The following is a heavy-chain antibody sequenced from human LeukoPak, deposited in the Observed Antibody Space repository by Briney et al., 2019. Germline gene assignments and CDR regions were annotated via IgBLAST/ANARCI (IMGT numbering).Heavy chain of an antibody. CDR1: GGTFSSYA. J-gene: IGHJ4*02. V-gene: IGHV1-69*04. D-gene: IGHD2-2*01. Sequence: ASVKVSCTASGGTFSSYAISWVRQAPGQGLEWMGRIIPILGIANYAQKFQGRVTITADKSTSTAYMELSSLRSEDTAVYYCARKTALIPAALDYWGQGTLVTVSS. CDR2: IIPILGIA. CDR3: ARKTALIPAALDY.